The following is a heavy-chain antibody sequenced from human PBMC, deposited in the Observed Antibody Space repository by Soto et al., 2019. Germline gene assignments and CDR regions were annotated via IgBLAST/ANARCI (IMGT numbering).Heavy chain of an antibody. Sequence: QVQLVESGGGAVQPGESLRLSCVASGFDFTYYAMHWVRQAPGKGLESVAVMSSDGSKIHHTYSVKGRFTISRDNSKNTLDMQMNNMRKEDKAVYYCAKDEGVGGTLGLFDYCGQGTLVSVSS. V-gene: IGHV3-30*18. CDR1: GFDFTYYA. D-gene: IGHD1-26*01. CDR3: AKDEGVGGTLGLFDY. J-gene: IGHJ4*02. CDR2: MSSDGSKI.